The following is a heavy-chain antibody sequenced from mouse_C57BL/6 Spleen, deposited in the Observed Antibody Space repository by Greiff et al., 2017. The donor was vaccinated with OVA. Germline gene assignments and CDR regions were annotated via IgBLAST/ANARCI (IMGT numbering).Heavy chain of an antibody. J-gene: IGHJ2*01. V-gene: IGHV1-15*01. CDR3: TRSCDY. Sequence: VKLMESGAELVRPGASVTLSCKASGYTFTDYEMHWVKQTPVHGLEWIGAIDPETGGTAYNQKFKGKAILTADKSSSTAYMELRSLTSEDSAVYYCTRSCDYWGQGTTLTVSS. CDR2: IDPETGGT. CDR1: GYTFTDYE.